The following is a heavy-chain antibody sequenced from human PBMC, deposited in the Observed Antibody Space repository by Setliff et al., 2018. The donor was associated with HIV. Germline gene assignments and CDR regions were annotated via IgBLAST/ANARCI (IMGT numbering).Heavy chain of an antibody. D-gene: IGHD4-4*01. CDR3: ARGLRQNRSNSDVFDV. CDR2: MNPNSGNT. V-gene: IGHV1-8*02. J-gene: IGHJ3*01. CDR1: GYAFTTYD. Sequence: ASVKVSCKASGYAFTTYDINWVRQATGQGLEWMGWMNPNSGNTGYAERFQGRVTMTRDTSISTVYVELTSLRSEDMVVYYCARGLRQNRSNSDVFDVWGQGTVVTVSS.